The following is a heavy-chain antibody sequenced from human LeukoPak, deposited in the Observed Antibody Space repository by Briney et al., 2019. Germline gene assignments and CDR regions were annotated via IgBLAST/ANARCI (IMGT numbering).Heavy chain of an antibody. D-gene: IGHD3-10*01. V-gene: IGHV3-53*01. CDR3: ARAINYGSGSADY. CDR2: IYSGGST. CDR1: GFTVSSNY. Sequence: PGGSLRLSCAASGFTVSSNYMSWVRQAPGKGLEWVSVIYSGGSTYYADSVKGRFTISRDNSKNTLYLQMNSLRAEDTAVYYCARAINYGSGSADYWGQGTLVTVPS. J-gene: IGHJ4*02.